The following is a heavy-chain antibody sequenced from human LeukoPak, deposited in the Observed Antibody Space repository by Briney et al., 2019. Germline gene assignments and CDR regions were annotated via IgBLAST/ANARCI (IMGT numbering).Heavy chain of an antibody. J-gene: IGHJ4*02. CDR1: GFTFSSYG. Sequence: GGSLRLSCAASGFTFSSYGMHWVRQASGKGLEWVAVIWYDGTHKSYADSVKGRFTISRDNSNSALYLDMNSLRAEDTALYYCAKDWAPHSVSHFDCWGKGALVTVSS. D-gene: IGHD1-26*01. CDR2: IWYDGTHK. V-gene: IGHV3-33*06. CDR3: AKDWAPHSVSHFDC.